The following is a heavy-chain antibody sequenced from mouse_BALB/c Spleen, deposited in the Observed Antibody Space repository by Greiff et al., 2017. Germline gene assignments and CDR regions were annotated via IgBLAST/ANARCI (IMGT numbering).Heavy chain of an antibody. CDR3: ARRDPAWFAY. CDR2: INPSNGRT. V-gene: IGHV1S81*02. J-gene: IGHJ3*01. CDR1: GYTFTSYW. Sequence: QVQLQQPGAELVKPGASVKLSCKASGYTFTSYWMHWVKQRPGQGLEWIGEINPSNGRTNYNEKFKSKATLTVDKSSSTAYMQLSSLTSEDFAVYYCARRDPAWFAYWGQGTLVTVSA. D-gene: IGHD3-3*01.